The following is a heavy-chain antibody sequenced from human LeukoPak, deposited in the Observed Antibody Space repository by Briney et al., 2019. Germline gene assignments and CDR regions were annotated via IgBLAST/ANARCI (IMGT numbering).Heavy chain of an antibody. Sequence: PSETLSLTCTVSGGSISSYYWIWIRQPPGKGLEWIGYIYYSGSSNYNPSLKSRVTISVDTSKNQFSLKLSSVTAADTAVYYCARDNGGYRHHYFDYWGQGTLVTVSS. V-gene: IGHV4-59*01. J-gene: IGHJ4*02. CDR3: ARDNGGYRHHYFDY. D-gene: IGHD5-18*01. CDR2: IYYSGSS. CDR1: GGSISSYY.